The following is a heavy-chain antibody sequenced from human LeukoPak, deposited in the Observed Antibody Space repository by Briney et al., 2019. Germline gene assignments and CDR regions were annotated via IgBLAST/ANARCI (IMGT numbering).Heavy chain of an antibody. CDR3: ARDPSFPMVRGVIGNAFDI. V-gene: IGHV1-69*04. CDR2: IIPILGIA. D-gene: IGHD3-10*01. J-gene: IGHJ3*02. CDR1: GGTFISYA. Sequence: SVTVSCKASGGTFISYAISWVRQAPGQGLEWMGRIIPILGIANYAQKFQGRVTITADKSTSTAYMELSSLRSEDTAVYYCARDPSFPMVRGVIGNAFDIWGQGTMVTVSS.